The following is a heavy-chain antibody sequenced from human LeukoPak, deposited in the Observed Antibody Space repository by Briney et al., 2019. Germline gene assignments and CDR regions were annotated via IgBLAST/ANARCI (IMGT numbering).Heavy chain of an antibody. CDR1: DFTFSAYG. CDR3: TRGVALATVYYFDF. Sequence: VASVEVSCKTSDFTFSAYGIAWVRQAPGHGPEWMGWISNHNGNTKYAQKFQDRITVTTETSTGTASMELRSLKPDDTGIYYCTRGVALATVYYFDFWGRGTQVTVAS. D-gene: IGHD3-10*01. J-gene: IGHJ4*02. CDR2: ISNHNGNT. V-gene: IGHV1-18*04.